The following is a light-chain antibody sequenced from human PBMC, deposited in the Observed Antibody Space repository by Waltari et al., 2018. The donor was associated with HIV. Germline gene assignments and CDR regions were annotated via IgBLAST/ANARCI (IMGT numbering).Light chain of an antibody. Sequence: QSVLTQPPSASGTPGQRVTISCSGSSSNIGSNYVYWYQQLPGTAPKLPNDGNKERPSGVPYRLYGSKAGTSASLAISGLRSEDEADYYCAAWDDSLSVVYVFGTGTKVTVL. V-gene: IGLV1-47*01. CDR3: AAWDDSLSVVYV. CDR2: GNK. CDR1: SSNIGSNY. J-gene: IGLJ1*01.